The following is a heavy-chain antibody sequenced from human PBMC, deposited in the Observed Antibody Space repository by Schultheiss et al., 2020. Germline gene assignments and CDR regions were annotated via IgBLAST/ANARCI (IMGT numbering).Heavy chain of an antibody. V-gene: IGHV3-48*01. CDR1: GFTFNSYS. CDR2: ISSSSSTI. Sequence: GGSLRLSCAASGFTFNSYSMNWVRQAPGKGLEWVSYISSSSSTIYYADSVKGRFTISRDNAKNSLYLQMNSLRTEDTAVYYCARDPPPQHFDWIPFFDYLGEGTLVTVSS. J-gene: IGHJ4*02. D-gene: IGHD3-9*01. CDR3: ARDPPPQHFDWIPFFDY.